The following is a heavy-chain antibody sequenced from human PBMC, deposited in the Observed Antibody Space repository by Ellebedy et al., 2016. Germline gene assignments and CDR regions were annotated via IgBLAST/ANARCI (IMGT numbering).Heavy chain of an antibody. CDR3: AHSFDDSSGYYLGNFDY. V-gene: IGHV2-5*02. D-gene: IGHD3-22*01. J-gene: IGHJ4*02. CDR1: GFSLSTSGVG. CDR2: IYWDDDK. Sequence: SGPTLVKPTQTLTLTCTFSGFSLSTSGVGVGWIRQPPGKALEWLALIYWDDDKRYSPSLKSRLTITKDTSKNQVVLTMTNMDPVDTATYYCAHSFDDSSGYYLGNFDYWGQGTPVTVSS.